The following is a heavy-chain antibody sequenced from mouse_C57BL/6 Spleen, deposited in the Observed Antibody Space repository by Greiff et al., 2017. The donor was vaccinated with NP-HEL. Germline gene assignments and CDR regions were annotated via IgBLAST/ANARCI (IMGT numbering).Heavy chain of an antibody. J-gene: IGHJ2*01. Sequence: EVQLVESGAELVRPGSSVKMSCKTSGYTFTSYGINWVKQRPGQGLEWIGYIYIGNGYTEYNEKFKGKATLTSDTSSSTAYMQLSSLTSEDSAIYFCARPAYYYGSRDYFDYWGQGTTLTVSS. CDR1: GYTFTSYG. CDR2: IYIGNGYT. D-gene: IGHD1-1*01. CDR3: ARPAYYYGSRDYFDY. V-gene: IGHV1-58*01.